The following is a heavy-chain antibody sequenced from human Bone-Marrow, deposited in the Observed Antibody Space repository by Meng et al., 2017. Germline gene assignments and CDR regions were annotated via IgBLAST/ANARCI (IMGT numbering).Heavy chain of an antibody. Sequence: EGSLRLSCAASGFTFSRYEMNWVRQAPGKGLEWVSYISSSGSTIYYADSVKGRFTIARDNAKNSLYLQMNSLRAEDTAVYYCASYDILTGYYKDWGQGTLVTVSS. CDR3: ASYDILTGYYKD. J-gene: IGHJ4*02. CDR1: GFTFSRYE. D-gene: IGHD3-9*01. CDR2: ISSSGSTI. V-gene: IGHV3-48*03.